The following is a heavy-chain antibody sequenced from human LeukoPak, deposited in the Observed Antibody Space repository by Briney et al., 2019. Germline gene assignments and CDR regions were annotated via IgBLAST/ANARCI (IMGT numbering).Heavy chain of an antibody. J-gene: IGHJ4*02. CDR1: GGTFSSYA. CDR2: IIPIFGTA. CDR3: ARVKYSSSSGIDY. D-gene: IGHD6-6*01. Sequence: ASVTVSCKASGGTFSSYAISWVRQAPGQGLEWMGGIIPIFGTANYAQKFQGRVTITRNTSISTAYMELSSLRSEDTAVYYCARVKYSSSSGIDYWGQGTLVTVSS. V-gene: IGHV1-69*05.